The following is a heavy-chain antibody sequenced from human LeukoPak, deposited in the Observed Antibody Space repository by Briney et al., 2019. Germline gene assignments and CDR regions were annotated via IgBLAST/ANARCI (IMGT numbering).Heavy chain of an antibody. Sequence: GGSLRLSCAASGFTFSSYGMHWVRQAPGKGLEWVAVIWYDGSNKYYADSVKGRFTISRDNSKNTLYPQMSSLRAEDTAVYYCAKDRGSLGTYFDYWGQGTLVTVSS. J-gene: IGHJ4*02. CDR1: GFTFSSYG. CDR3: AKDRGSLGTYFDY. V-gene: IGHV3-33*06. CDR2: IWYDGSNK. D-gene: IGHD1-26*01.